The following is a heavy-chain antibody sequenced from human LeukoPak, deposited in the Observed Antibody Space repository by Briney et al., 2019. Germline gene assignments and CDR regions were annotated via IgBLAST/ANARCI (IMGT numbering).Heavy chain of an antibody. D-gene: IGHD2-15*01. J-gene: IGHJ1*01. Sequence: PGGSLRLSCAASGFTVSSNYMSWVRQAPGKGLEWVSVIYSGGSTFYADSVKGRFTISRDNSKNTLYLQMNSLRAEDTAVYYCASDSYSPEYFQHWGRGTLVTVSS. CDR1: GFTVSSNY. V-gene: IGHV3-66*01. CDR2: IYSGGST. CDR3: ASDSYSPEYFQH.